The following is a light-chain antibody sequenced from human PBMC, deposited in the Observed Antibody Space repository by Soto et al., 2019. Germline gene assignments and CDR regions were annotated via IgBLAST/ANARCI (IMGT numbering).Light chain of an antibody. J-gene: IGKJ5*01. Sequence: EIVLSQSPATLSLSPGEGATLSCGASESVYSSYVAWYQQKPGLAPRLLIYDASNRATGIPDRFSGSGSGTDYILTINRLEPEDFAVYYCQQHGNAPITFGQGTRLEIK. V-gene: IGKV3D-20*01. CDR1: ESVYSSY. CDR3: QQHGNAPIT. CDR2: DAS.